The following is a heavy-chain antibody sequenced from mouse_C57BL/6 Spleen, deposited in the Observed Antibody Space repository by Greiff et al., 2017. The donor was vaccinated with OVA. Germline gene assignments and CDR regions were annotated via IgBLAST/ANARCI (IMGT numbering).Heavy chain of an antibody. CDR2: IRNKANGYTT. J-gene: IGHJ1*03. D-gene: IGHD2-1*01. CDR1: GFTFTDYY. Sequence: EVMLVESGGGLVQPGGSLSLSCAASGFTFTDYYMSWVRQPPGKALEWLGFIRNKANGYTTEYSASVKGRFTISRDNSQSILYLQMNALRAEDSATYYCARLGGNYPYWYVDVWGTGTTVTVSS. CDR3: ARLGGNYPYWYVDV. V-gene: IGHV7-3*01.